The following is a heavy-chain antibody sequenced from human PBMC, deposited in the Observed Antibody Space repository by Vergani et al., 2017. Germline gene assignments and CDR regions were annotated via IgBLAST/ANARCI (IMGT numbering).Heavy chain of an antibody. D-gene: IGHD2-2*01. V-gene: IGHV1-18*01. CDR3: ARRVPFSAFEGQMLCYGLDV. J-gene: IGHJ6*02. Sequence: QVQLVQSGAEVKKPGASVKVSCKASGYTFTTYSIGWVRQAPGQGLEWLGWISGYNGNTNYAQKLQGRVTMTTDTSTSKAYMELRNLRSDDTAVYYCARRVPFSAFEGQMLCYGLDVWGQGTTVTVSS. CDR1: GYTFTTYS. CDR2: ISGYNGNT.